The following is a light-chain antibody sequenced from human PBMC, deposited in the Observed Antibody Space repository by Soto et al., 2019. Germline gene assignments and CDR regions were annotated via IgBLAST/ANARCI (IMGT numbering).Light chain of an antibody. V-gene: IGKV1-39*01. Sequence: DIQMTQSPSSLSGSVGDRVTITCRASQSISNYLNWYQQKPGKAPKLLIYAASSLKSGVPSRFSGSGSGTDFTLTITSLQPGDFATYYCQQSYSTPFTFGPGTKVGIK. J-gene: IGKJ3*01. CDR2: AAS. CDR3: QQSYSTPFT. CDR1: QSISNY.